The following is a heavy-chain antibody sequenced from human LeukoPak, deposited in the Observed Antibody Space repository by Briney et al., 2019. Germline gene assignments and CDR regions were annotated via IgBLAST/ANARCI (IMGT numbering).Heavy chain of an antibody. CDR1: GGSFSGYY. D-gene: IGHD4-11*01. V-gene: IGHV4-34*01. J-gene: IGHJ4*02. CDR2: INHSGST. Sequence: SETLSLTCAVYGGSFSGYYWSWIRQPPGKGLEWIGEINHSGSTNYNPSLKSRVTISVDTSKNQFSLKLSSVTAADTAVYYCARDTTMTTGYYYFDYWGQGTLVTVSS. CDR3: ARDTTMTTGYYYFDY.